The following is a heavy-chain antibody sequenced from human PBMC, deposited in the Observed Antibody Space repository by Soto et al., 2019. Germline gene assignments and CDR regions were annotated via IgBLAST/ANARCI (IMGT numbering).Heavy chain of an antibody. CDR3: ARSSYYDSCAGY. D-gene: IGHD3-22*01. CDR1: GSTFSSYS. Sequence: GGSLRLSCAASGSTFSSYSMNWVRQAPGKGLEWVSYISSSSSTIYYADSVKGRFTISRDNAKNSLYLQMNSLRDEDTAVYYCARSSYYDSCAGYWGQGTLVTVSS. V-gene: IGHV3-48*02. CDR2: ISSSSSTI. J-gene: IGHJ4*02.